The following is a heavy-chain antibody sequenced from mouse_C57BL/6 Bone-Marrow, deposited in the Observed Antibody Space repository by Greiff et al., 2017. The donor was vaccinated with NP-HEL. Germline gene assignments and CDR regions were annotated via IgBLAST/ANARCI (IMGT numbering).Heavy chain of an antibody. CDR2: INPGSGGT. CDR1: GYAFTNYL. CDR3: ARSWEAAQAPYAMDY. D-gene: IGHD3-2*02. Sequence: VQLQESGAELVRPGTSVKVSCKASGYAFTNYLIEWVKQRPGQGLEWIGVINPGSGGTNYNEKFKGKATLTADKSSSTAYMQLSSLTSEDSAVYVGARSWEAAQAPYAMDYWGQGTSVTVSS. J-gene: IGHJ4*01. V-gene: IGHV1-54*01.